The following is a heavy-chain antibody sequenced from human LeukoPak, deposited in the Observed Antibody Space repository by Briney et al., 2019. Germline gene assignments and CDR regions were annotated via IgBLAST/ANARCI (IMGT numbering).Heavy chain of an antibody. D-gene: IGHD3-10*01. CDR1: GFTFSNYW. Sequence: GRSLRLACVTCGFTFSNYWMSWVRQAPCKRLVCVANIKEDGGEKYYVVSVKGRFTISRDNAKDSLYLHMDSLTAEDTAIYYCARDWVAGVPFDAYDIWGQGTMVSVSS. J-gene: IGHJ3*02. CDR2: IKEDGGEK. V-gene: IGHV3-7*01. CDR3: ARDWVAGVPFDAYDI.